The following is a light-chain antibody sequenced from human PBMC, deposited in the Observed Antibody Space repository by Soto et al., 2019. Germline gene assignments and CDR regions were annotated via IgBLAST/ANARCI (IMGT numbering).Light chain of an antibody. V-gene: IGLV3-21*02. CDR3: SSYTSSTTPV. CDR2: NDD. Sequence: SYELTQPPSVSVAPGQTATITCGGDNIGNINVHWYQQRPGQAPILVVYNDDDRPSEIPARFSGSNSGNTASLTISGLQAEDEADYYCSSYTSSTTPVFGGGTQLTVL. J-gene: IGLJ2*01. CDR1: NIGNIN.